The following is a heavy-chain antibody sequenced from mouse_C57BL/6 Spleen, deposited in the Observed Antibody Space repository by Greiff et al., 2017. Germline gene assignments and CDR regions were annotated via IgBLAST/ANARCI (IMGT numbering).Heavy chain of an antibody. CDR1: GYTFTSYG. Sequence: LVESGAELARPGASVKLSCKASGYTFTSYGISWVKQRTGQGLEWIGEIYPRSGNTYYNEKFKGKATLTADKSSSTAYMELRSLTSEDSAVYFCARSGITTVVDYAMDYWGQGTSVTVSS. CDR3: ARSGITTVVDYAMDY. V-gene: IGHV1-81*01. D-gene: IGHD1-1*01. CDR2: IYPRSGNT. J-gene: IGHJ4*01.